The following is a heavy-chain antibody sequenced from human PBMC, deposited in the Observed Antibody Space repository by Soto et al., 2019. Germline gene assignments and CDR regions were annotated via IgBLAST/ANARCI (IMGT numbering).Heavy chain of an antibody. V-gene: IGHV4-61*01. CDR3: ARDRIAARPGPRMDV. D-gene: IGHD6-6*01. J-gene: IGHJ6*02. Sequence: QVQLQESGPGLVKPSETLSLTCTVSGGSVRSGSYYWSWIRQPPGKGLEWIGYIYYSGSTNYNPSLNRRVTISVDTSKNQFSLKLSSVTAADTAVYYCARDRIAARPGPRMDVWGQGTTVTVSS. CDR1: GGSVRSGSYY. CDR2: IYYSGST.